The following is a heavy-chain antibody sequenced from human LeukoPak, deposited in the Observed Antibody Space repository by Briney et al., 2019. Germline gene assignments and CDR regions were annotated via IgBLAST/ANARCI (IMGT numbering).Heavy chain of an antibody. CDR3: ARAGSGSNYYYGLDV. J-gene: IGHJ6*02. Sequence: GGSLRLSCAASGFTFSTYGMHWVRQAPGKGLECLAVKWYDGSNKYYADSVKGRFTISRDNSNNTLYLQMNSLRAEDTAVYYCARAGSGSNYYYGLDVWGQGTTVTVSS. V-gene: IGHV3-33*01. CDR2: KWYDGSNK. CDR1: GFTFSTYG. D-gene: IGHD3-10*01.